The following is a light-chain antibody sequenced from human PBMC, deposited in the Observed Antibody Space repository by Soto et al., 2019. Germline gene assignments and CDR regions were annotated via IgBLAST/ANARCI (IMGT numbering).Light chain of an antibody. CDR2: AAS. Sequence: DIQVTQSPSSLSASVGDRITITCRASQSIAKYLHWYQQKPGKAPKLLIYAASNLQSGVPSRFSGSGSGTDFTLTITSLQTEDFATYYCQESYSSLWGTCGQGTKVDIK. CDR1: QSIAKY. V-gene: IGKV1-39*01. J-gene: IGKJ1*01. CDR3: QESYSSLWGT.